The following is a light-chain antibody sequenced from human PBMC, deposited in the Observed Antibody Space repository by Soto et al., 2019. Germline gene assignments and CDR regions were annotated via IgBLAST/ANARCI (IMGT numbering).Light chain of an antibody. V-gene: IGKV1-39*01. Sequence: DIQMTQSPSSLSASVGDRVTITCRASQSISSYLNWYQQKPGKAPKLLIYGASTRATGVPARFSGSGSGTEFTLTISSLQSEDFAVYYCQQYINLWTFGQGTKVDIK. J-gene: IGKJ1*01. CDR3: QQYINLWT. CDR2: GAS. CDR1: QSISSY.